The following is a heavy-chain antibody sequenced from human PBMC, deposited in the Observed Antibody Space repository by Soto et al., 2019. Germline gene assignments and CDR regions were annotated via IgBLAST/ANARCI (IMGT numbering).Heavy chain of an antibody. V-gene: IGHV4-30-2*01. CDR2: IYHTGTT. J-gene: IGHJ5*02. Sequence: QLHLQESGSGLVKPSQTLSLTCTVSGGSINSGGYSWTWIRQPPGKGLEWIGFIYHTGTTYYNPSLKSRVTISVDSSKNQFSMKLNSVTAADTAVYYCARGVSSYDSSGSSWFDPWGQGALVTVSS. CDR3: ARGVSSYDSSGSSWFDP. CDR1: GGSINSGGYS. D-gene: IGHD3-22*01.